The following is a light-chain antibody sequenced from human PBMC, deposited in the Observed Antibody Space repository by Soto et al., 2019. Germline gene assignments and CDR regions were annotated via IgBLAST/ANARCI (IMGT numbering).Light chain of an antibody. J-gene: IGKJ1*01. CDR2: DAS. CDR1: QSVSSY. CDR3: QRRRT. Sequence: EIVLTQSPATLSLSPGERATLSCRASQSVSSYLAWYQQKPGQAPRLLIYDASNRATGIPARFSGSGSGTDFTLTISSLEPEDFAVYYCQRRRTFGPATKVDIK. V-gene: IGKV3-11*01.